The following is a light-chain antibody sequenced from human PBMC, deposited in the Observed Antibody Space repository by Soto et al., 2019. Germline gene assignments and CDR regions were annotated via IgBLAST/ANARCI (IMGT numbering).Light chain of an antibody. CDR3: QQYGRSPFT. V-gene: IGKV3-20*01. Sequence: EIVLTQSPDTLSLSPGERVTLSCRASQRMTNNFLAWFQQKPGLAPRLLIHGASTRASGVPDRFTGGGSGTDFVLTISRVEPEDFAVYYCQQYGRSPFTLGQWTKLQIK. CDR1: QRMTNNF. CDR2: GAS. J-gene: IGKJ2*01.